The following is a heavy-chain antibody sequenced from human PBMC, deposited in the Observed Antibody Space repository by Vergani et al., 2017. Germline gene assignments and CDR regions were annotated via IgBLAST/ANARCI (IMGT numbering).Heavy chain of an antibody. Sequence: EVQLVQSGAEVKKPGESLKISCKGSGYSFTSYWIGWVRQMPGKGLEWMWIIYPGDSDTSYSPSFQGQGTISPAKSISTSYLQWSSLKASDTAMYYCAGRRVDTAMVNGIDDWGQGTTVTVSS. CDR3: AGRRVDTAMVNGIDD. CDR1: GYSFTSYW. CDR2: IYPGDSDT. J-gene: IGHJ6*02. D-gene: IGHD5-18*01. V-gene: IGHV5-51*01.